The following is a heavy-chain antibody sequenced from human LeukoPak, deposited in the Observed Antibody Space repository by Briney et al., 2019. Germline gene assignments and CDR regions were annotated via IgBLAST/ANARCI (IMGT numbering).Heavy chain of an antibody. J-gene: IGHJ4*02. CDR3: AKDFPHPHVWWFGELPPSNPFDY. V-gene: IGHV3-23*01. Sequence: HPGGSLRLSCAASGFTFSSYAMSWVRQAPGKGLEWVSAISGSGGSTYYADSVKGRFTISRDNSKNTLYLQMNSLRAEDTAVYYCAKDFPHPHVWWFGELPPSNPFDYWGQGTLVTVSS. CDR1: GFTFSSYA. D-gene: IGHD3-10*01. CDR2: ISGSGGST.